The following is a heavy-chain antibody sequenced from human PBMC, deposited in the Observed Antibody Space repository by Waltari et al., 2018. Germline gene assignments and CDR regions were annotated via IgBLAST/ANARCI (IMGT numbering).Heavy chain of an antibody. D-gene: IGHD3-10*01. CDR2: ISSSGTTK. Sequence: EVHLVESGGGLVQPGGSLRLSCAASRFTFSNYEMNWVRQAPGKGLEWVSYISSSGTTKYYADSLKGRFTISRDNAKNSLYLQMNSLRVDDTAAYYCARVYGSGNTGGFFDYWGQGTLVTVSS. CDR3: ARVYGSGNTGGFFDY. CDR1: RFTFSNYE. J-gene: IGHJ4*02. V-gene: IGHV3-48*03.